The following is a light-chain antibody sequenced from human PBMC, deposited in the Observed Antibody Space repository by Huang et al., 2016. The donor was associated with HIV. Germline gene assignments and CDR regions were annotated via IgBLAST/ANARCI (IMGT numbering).Light chain of an antibody. Sequence: EIVLTQSPGTLSLSPGERATLSCRASQSVSSSYLAWYQQRPGQAPRPLIYAASRRATGIPDRFNGSASGTDFTLTISRLEPEDFAVYYCQQCDRSPLTFGGGTKVEVK. CDR2: AAS. J-gene: IGKJ4*01. CDR3: QQCDRSPLT. CDR1: QSVSSSY. V-gene: IGKV3-20*01.